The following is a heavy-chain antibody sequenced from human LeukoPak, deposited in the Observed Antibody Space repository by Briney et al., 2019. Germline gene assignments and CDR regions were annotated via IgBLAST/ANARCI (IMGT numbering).Heavy chain of an antibody. CDR2: IYYSGST. J-gene: IGHJ3*02. V-gene: IGHV4-31*03. CDR1: GGSITTDSYY. CDR3: ARTSYSSMGVFDI. D-gene: IGHD6-13*01. Sequence: SETLSLTCTVSGGSITTDSYYWNWIRQHPGKGREWIGYIYYSGSTYYNPSLTSRLTISIDTSKSQFSLRLSSVTAADTAVYYCARTSYSSMGVFDIWGQGTMVTVSS.